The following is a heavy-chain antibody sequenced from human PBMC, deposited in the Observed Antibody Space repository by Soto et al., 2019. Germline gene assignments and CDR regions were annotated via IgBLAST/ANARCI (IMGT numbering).Heavy chain of an antibody. D-gene: IGHD3-10*01. CDR1: GFTFSSSA. CDR3: AKYLGDLGGMDV. Sequence: PGGSLTLSCAPSGFTFSSSAIPSLRQARGRGLEGVSAISGSGGSTYYADSVKGRFTIARDNSKNTVYLQMNSLRAEDTAVYYCAKYLGDLGGMDVWDQGTTVTVSS. J-gene: IGHJ6*02. V-gene: IGHV3-23*01. CDR2: ISGSGGST.